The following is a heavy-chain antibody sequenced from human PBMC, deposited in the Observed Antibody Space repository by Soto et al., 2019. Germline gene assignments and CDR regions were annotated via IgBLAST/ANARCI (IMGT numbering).Heavy chain of an antibody. CDR1: GDSVSSNGIA. D-gene: IGHD6-13*01. J-gene: IGHJ4*02. CDR2: TYCRSKWYN. CDR3: ARESARRQLAYYFGY. V-gene: IGHV6-1*01. Sequence: PSQTLSLTCAISGDSVSSNGIAWNWIRQSPSRGLEWLGRTYCRSKWYNDYAVSVKSRITINPDTSKNQFSMQLNSVNPEDTAVYFCARESARRQLAYYFGYWGQGTLVTAAS.